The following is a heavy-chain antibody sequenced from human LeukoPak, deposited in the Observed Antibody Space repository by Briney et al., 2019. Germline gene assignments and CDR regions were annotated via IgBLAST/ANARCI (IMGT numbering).Heavy chain of an antibody. CDR2: ISSSSSYI. J-gene: IGHJ5*02. Sequence: GGSLRLSCAASGFTFSSYSMNWVRQAPGKGLEWGSSISSSSSYIYYADSVKGRFTISRDNAKNSLDLQMNSLRAEDTAVYYCARGGYYYDSSGYPEGIDWFDPWGQGTLVTVSS. CDR1: GFTFSSYS. CDR3: ARGGYYYDSSGYPEGIDWFDP. D-gene: IGHD3-22*01. V-gene: IGHV3-21*01.